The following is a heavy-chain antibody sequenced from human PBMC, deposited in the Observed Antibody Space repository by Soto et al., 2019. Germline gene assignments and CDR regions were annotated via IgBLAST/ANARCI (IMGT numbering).Heavy chain of an antibody. CDR1: GYSFTSYG. D-gene: IGHD1-1*01. CDR2: ISVHNGNT. CDR3: ARDVNVGRADY. V-gene: IGHV1-18*01. J-gene: IGHJ4*02. Sequence: QVQLVQSGAEVKKPGASVKVSCKASGYSFTSYGISWVRQAPGQGLEWLGWISVHNGNTDYAQKLKGRVTMTTDTSTSTAYMEMRSLRSDDTAVYYCARDVNVGRADYWGQGTLVTVSS.